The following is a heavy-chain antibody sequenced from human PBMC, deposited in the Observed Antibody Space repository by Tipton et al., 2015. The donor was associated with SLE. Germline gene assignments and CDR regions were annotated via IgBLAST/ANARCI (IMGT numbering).Heavy chain of an antibody. D-gene: IGHD4-11*01. CDR3: ARGTVTYDY. CDR2: IYYSGST. J-gene: IGHJ4*02. Sequence: LRLSCIVSGGSISSSSYYWGWIRQPPGKGLEWIGYIYYSGSTNYNPSLKSRVTISVDTSKNQFSLKLSSVTAADTAVYYCARGTVTYDYWGQGTLVTVSS. CDR1: GGSISSSSYY. V-gene: IGHV4-61*05.